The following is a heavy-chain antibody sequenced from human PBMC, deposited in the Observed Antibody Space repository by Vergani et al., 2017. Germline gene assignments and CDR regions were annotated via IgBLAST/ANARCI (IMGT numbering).Heavy chain of an antibody. Sequence: VQLVESGGGLVKPGGSLRLSCAASGFTFSDFSMSWVRQAPGKGLEWVAFIGSSGPYINYADSVKGRFIISRDNTNNSLFLQLRSLRAEDAAVYYCARYXTSGGCPDKDVMDVGGQGATVTVSS. CDR2: IGSSGPYI. V-gene: IGHV3-21*06. CDR3: ARYXTSGGCPDKDVMDV. CDR1: GFTFSDFS. J-gene: IGHJ6*02. D-gene: IGHD2-8*01.